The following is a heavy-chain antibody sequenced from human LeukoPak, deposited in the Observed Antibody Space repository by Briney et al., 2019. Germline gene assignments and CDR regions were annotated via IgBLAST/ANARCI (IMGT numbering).Heavy chain of an antibody. V-gene: IGHV3-9*01. Sequence: SLRLSCAASGFTFDDYAMHWVRQAPGKGLEWVSGISWNSGSIGYADSVKGRFTISRDNAKNSLYLQMNSLRAEDTALYYCASAAVNAFDIWGQGTMVTVSS. D-gene: IGHD6-13*01. CDR1: GFTFDDYA. J-gene: IGHJ3*02. CDR3: ASAAVNAFDI. CDR2: ISWNSGSI.